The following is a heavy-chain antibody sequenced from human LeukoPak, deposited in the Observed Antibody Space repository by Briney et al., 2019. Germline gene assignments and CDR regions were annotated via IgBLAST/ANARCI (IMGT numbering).Heavy chain of an antibody. CDR3: ARGTSGLVTTNGY. V-gene: IGHV7-4-1*02. Sequence: ASVKVSCKASGGTFSSYAISWVRQAPGQGLEWMGWINTNTGNPTYVQGFTGRFVFSLDTSVSTAYLQITSLKAEDTAVYYCARGTSGLVTTNGYWGQGTLVTVSS. CDR2: INTNTGNP. D-gene: IGHD3/OR15-3a*01. J-gene: IGHJ4*02. CDR1: GGTFSSYA.